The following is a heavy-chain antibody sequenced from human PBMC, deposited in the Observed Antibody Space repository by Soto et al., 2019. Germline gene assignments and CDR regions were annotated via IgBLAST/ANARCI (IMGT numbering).Heavy chain of an antibody. CDR3: ARDYQYYYDSSRYIDDALDL. CDR2: IKPISGDT. CDR1: GYTFTGYY. Sequence: QMQLVQSGAEVKTPGASVKVSCKASGYTFTGYYIHWVRQAPGQGLEWMGYIKPISGDTTYAQKFQGWVTMTRDKSIKTAYLELSGLKFDDTAVYYCARDYQYYYDSSRYIDDALDLWGQGTMVTVSP. D-gene: IGHD3-22*01. J-gene: IGHJ3*01. V-gene: IGHV1-2*04.